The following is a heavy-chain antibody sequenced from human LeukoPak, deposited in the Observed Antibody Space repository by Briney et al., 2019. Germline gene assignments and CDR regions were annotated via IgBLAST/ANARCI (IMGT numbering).Heavy chain of an antibody. J-gene: IGHJ6*03. CDR1: GFSLSTSGVG. Sequence: SGPTLVNPTQTLTLTCSFSGFSLSTSGVGVGWIRQPPGKALEWLALIYWDDDKRYSPSLKSRLTITKDTSKNQVVLTMTNMDPVDTATYYCAHSLGYCSGGSCSSMDVWGKGTTVTVSS. V-gene: IGHV2-5*02. D-gene: IGHD2-15*01. CDR2: IYWDDDK. CDR3: AHSLGYCSGGSCSSMDV.